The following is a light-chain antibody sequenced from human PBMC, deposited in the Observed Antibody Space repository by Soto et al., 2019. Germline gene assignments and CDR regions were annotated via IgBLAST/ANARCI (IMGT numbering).Light chain of an antibody. V-gene: IGKV3-20*01. CDR1: QSLSSGY. Sequence: EMVLTPSPVTLSWSPGKRATLCCRASQSLSSGYLTWYQQKAGKPPRLLSNGAASRDATIPDRFRSSGSGTDLTHTINRQEAEDVAVYYCQHFGSSRTCGGGTKVDI. J-gene: IGKJ4*01. CDR2: GAA. CDR3: QHFGSSRT.